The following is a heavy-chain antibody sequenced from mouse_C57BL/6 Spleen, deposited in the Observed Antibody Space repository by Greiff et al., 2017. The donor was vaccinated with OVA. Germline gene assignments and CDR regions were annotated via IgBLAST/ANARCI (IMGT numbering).Heavy chain of an antibody. Sequence: VQLKESGPELVKPGASVKIPCKASGYTFTDYNMDWVKQSHGKSLEWIGDINPNNGGTIYNQKFKGKATLTVDKSSSTAYMELRSLTSEDTAVYYCARRRWLPSYWYFDVWGTGTTVTVSS. CDR1: GYTFTDYN. CDR2: INPNNGGT. CDR3: ARRRWLPSYWYFDV. D-gene: IGHD2-3*01. V-gene: IGHV1-18*01. J-gene: IGHJ1*03.